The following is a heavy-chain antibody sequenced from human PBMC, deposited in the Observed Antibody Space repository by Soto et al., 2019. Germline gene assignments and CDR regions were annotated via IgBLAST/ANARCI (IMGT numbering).Heavy chain of an antibody. V-gene: IGHV3-30*18. D-gene: IGHD3-22*01. J-gene: IGHJ4*02. CDR3: AKDDRGSRTLDY. CDR2: ISYDGSNK. CDR1: GFTFSSYG. Sequence: PGGSLRLSCAASGFTFSSYGMHWVRQAPGKGLEWVAVISYDGSNKYYADSVKGRFTISRDNSKNTLYLQMNSLRAEDTAVYYCAKDDRGSRTLDYWGQGTLVTVSS.